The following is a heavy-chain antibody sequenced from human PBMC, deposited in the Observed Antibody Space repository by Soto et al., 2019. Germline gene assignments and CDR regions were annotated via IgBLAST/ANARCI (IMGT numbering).Heavy chain of an antibody. CDR3: ATPLRFDFRGVHHTFNY. J-gene: IGHJ4*02. CDR1: GYTLTDLS. Sequence: ASVKVSCKVSGYTLTDLSMHWVRQAPGKGLEWMGGLDPEDGQTRYAQKFQGRVTMTEDRSTDTAYMELSSLRPEDTAVYYCATPLRFDFRGVHHTFNYWGQGALVTVSS. V-gene: IGHV1-24*01. D-gene: IGHD3-3*01. CDR2: LDPEDGQT.